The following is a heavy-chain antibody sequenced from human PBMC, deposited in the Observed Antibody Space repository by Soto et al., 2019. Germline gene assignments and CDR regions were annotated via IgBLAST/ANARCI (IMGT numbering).Heavy chain of an antibody. J-gene: IGHJ6*02. D-gene: IGHD6-13*01. Sequence: SETLSLTCSVSGGSISSGYYYWSWIRQPPGKGLEWIGNIYYSGNTYYNPSLKSRLIISIDTSKNQFSLKVGSVTAADTAVYYCARDQVIGYSSSWYPLGSYYYGMDVWGQGTTVTVSS. V-gene: IGHV4-30-4*01. CDR2: IYYSGNT. CDR1: GGSISSGYYY. CDR3: ARDQVIGYSSSWYPLGSYYYGMDV.